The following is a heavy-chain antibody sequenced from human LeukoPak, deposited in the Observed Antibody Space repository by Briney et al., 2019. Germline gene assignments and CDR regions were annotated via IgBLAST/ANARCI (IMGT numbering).Heavy chain of an antibody. D-gene: IGHD2-15*01. V-gene: IGHV3-30*03. Sequence: PGRSLRLSCATSGFTFSSYGMHWVRQAPGKGLEWVAVISYDGSNKYYADSVKGRFTISRDNSKNTLYLQMNSLRAEDTAVYYCARVPKADCSGGSCYFDYWGQGTLVTVSS. J-gene: IGHJ4*02. CDR2: ISYDGSNK. CDR1: GFTFSSYG. CDR3: ARVPKADCSGGSCYFDY.